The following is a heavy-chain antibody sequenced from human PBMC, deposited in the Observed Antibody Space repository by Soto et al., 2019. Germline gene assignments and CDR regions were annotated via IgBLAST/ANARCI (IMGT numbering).Heavy chain of an antibody. CDR1: GGSISSSSYY. CDR3: ARHYYYDSSGYYYYFDY. D-gene: IGHD3-22*01. J-gene: IGHJ4*02. CDR2: IYYSGST. Sequence: SETLSLTCTVSGGSISSSSYYWGWIRQPPGKGLEWIGSIYYSGSTYYNPSLKSRVTISVDTSKNQFSLKLGSVTAADTAVYYCARHYYYDSSGYYYYFDYWGQGTLVTVSS. V-gene: IGHV4-39*01.